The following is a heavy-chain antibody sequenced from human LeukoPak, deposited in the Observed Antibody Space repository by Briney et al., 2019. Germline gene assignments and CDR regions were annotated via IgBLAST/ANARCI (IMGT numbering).Heavy chain of an antibody. D-gene: IGHD2-15*01. V-gene: IGHV1-69*05. CDR3: ARGAYCSGGSCYGHFDY. J-gene: IGHJ4*02. Sequence: ASVKGSCKSSGGTFHSYAISLVGPAPGQGLEWMGGIIPIFGTANYAQKFQCRVTITTDESTSTAYMELSSLRSEDTAVYYCARGAYCSGGSCYGHFDYWGQGTLVTVS. CDR1: GGTFHSYA. CDR2: IIPIFGTA.